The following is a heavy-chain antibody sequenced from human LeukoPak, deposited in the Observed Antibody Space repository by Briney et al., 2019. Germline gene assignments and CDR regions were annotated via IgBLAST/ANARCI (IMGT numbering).Heavy chain of an antibody. D-gene: IGHD3-22*01. J-gene: IGHJ3*02. CDR2: INHSGST. V-gene: IGHV4-34*01. CDR1: GGSFSGYY. Sequence: SETLSLTCAVYGGSFSGYYWSWIRQPPGKGLEWIGEINHSGSTNYNPSLKSRVTISVDTSKNQFSLKLSSVTAADTAVYYCARDGGYYDSSGYYSTMVAFDIWGQGTMVTVSS. CDR3: ARDGGYYDSSGYYSTMVAFDI.